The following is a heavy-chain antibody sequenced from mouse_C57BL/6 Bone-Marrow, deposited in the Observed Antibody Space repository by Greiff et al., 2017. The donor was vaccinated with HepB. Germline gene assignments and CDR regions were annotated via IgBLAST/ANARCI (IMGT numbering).Heavy chain of an antibody. D-gene: IGHD1-1*01. CDR2: IDPNSGGT. J-gene: IGHJ3*01. Sequence: QVQLQQYGAELVKPGASVKLSCKASGYTFTSYWMHWVKQRPGRGLEWIGRIDPNSGGTKYNEKFKSKATLTVDKPASTAYMQLSSLTSEDSAVYYCARHYYYGSSSFAYWGQGTLVTVSA. CDR3: ARHYYYGSSSFAY. CDR1: GYTFTSYW. V-gene: IGHV1-62-3*01.